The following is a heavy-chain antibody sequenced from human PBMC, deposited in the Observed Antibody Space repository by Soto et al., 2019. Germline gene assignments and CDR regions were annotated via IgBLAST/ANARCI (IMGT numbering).Heavy chain of an antibody. CDR1: GFTFSSYA. CDR2: ISYDGSNK. V-gene: IGHV3-30-3*01. CDR3: ASGGWELLQDFDY. Sequence: PGGSLRLSCAASGFTFSSYAMHWVRQAPGKGLEWVAVISYDGSNKYYADSVKGRFTISRGNSKNTLYLQMNSLRAEDTAVYYCASGGWELLQDFDYWGQGTLVTVSS. D-gene: IGHD1-26*01. J-gene: IGHJ4*02.